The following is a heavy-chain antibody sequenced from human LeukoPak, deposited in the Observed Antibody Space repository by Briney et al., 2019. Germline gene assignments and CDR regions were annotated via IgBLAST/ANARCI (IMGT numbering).Heavy chain of an antibody. CDR3: AKDLHYYTSDV. J-gene: IGHJ6*02. D-gene: IGHD3-22*01. Sequence: PGGSLRLSCAASGFVFSSCWMHWVRQAPGKGLEWVASINQDGTTKKHVDSVKGRFTISRDNAKNSLFLQMNSLTAEDAAVYYCAKDLHYYTSDVWGQGTTVTVSS. CDR1: GFVFSSCW. V-gene: IGHV3-7*01. CDR2: INQDGTTK.